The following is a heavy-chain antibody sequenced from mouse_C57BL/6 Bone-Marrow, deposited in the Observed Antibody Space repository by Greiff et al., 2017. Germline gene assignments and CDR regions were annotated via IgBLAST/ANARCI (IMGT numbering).Heavy chain of an antibody. D-gene: IGHD2-4*01. CDR2: IDPSDSYT. J-gene: IGHJ1*03. CDR1: GYTFTSYW. V-gene: IGHV1-69*01. Sequence: VQLQQPGAELVMPGASVKLSCKASGYTFTSYWMHWVKQRPGQGLEWIGEIDPSDSYTNYNQKFKGKSTLTVDKSSSTAYMQLSSLTSEDSAVYYGDPLRGDWYVDVWGTGTTVTVSS. CDR3: DPLRGDWYVDV.